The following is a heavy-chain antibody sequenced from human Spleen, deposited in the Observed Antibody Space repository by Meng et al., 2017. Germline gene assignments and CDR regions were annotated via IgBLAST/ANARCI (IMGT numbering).Heavy chain of an antibody. J-gene: IGHJ4*02. D-gene: IGHD4-17*01. V-gene: IGHV1-3*04. Sequence: QVPLVQSGAGVKRPGASVKVSCRASGYTFTTFSIHWVRQAPGQRLEWMGWINTGNGNTRYSQKFQGRVTITRDTSASTAYMELSSLGSEDTAVFYCARDGDYGIDYWGQGTLVTVSS. CDR3: ARDGDYGIDY. CDR1: GYTFTTFS. CDR2: INTGNGNT.